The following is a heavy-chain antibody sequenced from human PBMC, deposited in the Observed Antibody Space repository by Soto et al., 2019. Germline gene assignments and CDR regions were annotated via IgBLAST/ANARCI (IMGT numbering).Heavy chain of an antibody. CDR2: IGGSGGNT. Sequence: EVQLLESGEGLVQPGGSLKLSCAASGFTFSSYAMSWVRQAPRTGLEWVSGIGGSGGNTYYADSVKGRFTISRDNSKNTLFLQMNSLRAEDTAEYYCARVVRYFDTPYGMDVWGQGTTVTVSS. CDR1: GFTFSSYA. V-gene: IGHV3-23*01. CDR3: ARVVRYFDTPYGMDV. D-gene: IGHD3-9*01. J-gene: IGHJ6*02.